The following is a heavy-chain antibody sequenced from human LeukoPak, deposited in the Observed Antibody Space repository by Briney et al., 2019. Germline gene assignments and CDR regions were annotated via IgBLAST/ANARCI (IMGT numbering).Heavy chain of an antibody. CDR2: ISPNSGGT. D-gene: IGHD6-19*01. J-gene: IGHJ4*02. CDR1: GYTFTGYY. V-gene: IGHV1-2*02. CDR3: ARLPGYSSGWYFDY. Sequence: GSVKVSCKASGYTFTGYYMHWVRQAPGQGLEWMGWISPNSGGTNYAQKFQGRVTMTRDTSISTAYMELSRLRSDDTAVYYCARLPGYSSGWYFDYWGQGTLVTVSS.